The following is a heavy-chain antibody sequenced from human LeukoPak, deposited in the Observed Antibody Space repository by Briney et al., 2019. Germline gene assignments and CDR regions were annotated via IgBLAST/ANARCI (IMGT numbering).Heavy chain of an antibody. CDR1: GYTFTSYY. D-gene: IGHD3-22*01. V-gene: IGHV1-46*01. CDR3: ARDAGREVDYYDSSGYI. J-gene: IGHJ4*02. Sequence: ASVKVSCKASGYTFTSYYMHWVRQAPGQGLEWMGIINPSGGSTSYAQKFLGRVTMTRDMSTSTVYMELSSLRSEDTAVYYCARDAGREVDYYDSSGYIGGQGTLVTVSS. CDR2: INPSGGST.